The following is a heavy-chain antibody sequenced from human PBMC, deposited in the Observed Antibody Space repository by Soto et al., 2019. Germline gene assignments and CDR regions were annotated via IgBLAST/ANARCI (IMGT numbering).Heavy chain of an antibody. CDR1: GFTFDDNA. V-gene: IGHV3-9*01. CDR3: AISQDRGGRTTFIY. Sequence: SGGSLRLSCAVSGFTFDDNAMHWVRQAPEKGLEWVSGINWKSDIGYADSVKGRFTISRDNAENSLYPQMNSLRAEDTALYYCAISQDRGGRTTFIYWGQGTQVTVSS. J-gene: IGHJ4*02. CDR2: INWKSDI. D-gene: IGHD3-16*01.